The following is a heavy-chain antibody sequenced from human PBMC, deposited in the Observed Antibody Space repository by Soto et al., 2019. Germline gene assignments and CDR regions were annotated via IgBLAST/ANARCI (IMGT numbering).Heavy chain of an antibody. V-gene: IGHV4-4*07. CDR2: IYTSGST. D-gene: IGHD3-22*01. Sequence: SETLSLTCTVSGGSISSYYWSWTRQPAGKGLEWIGRIYTSGSTNYNPSLKSRVTMSVDTSKNQFSLKLSSVTAADTAVYYCARDYYDSSGRRYNWFDPWGQGTLVTVSS. J-gene: IGHJ5*02. CDR1: GGSISSYY. CDR3: ARDYYDSSGRRYNWFDP.